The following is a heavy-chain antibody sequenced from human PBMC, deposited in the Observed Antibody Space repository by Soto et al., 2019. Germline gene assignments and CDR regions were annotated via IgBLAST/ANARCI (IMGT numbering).Heavy chain of an antibody. J-gene: IGHJ4*02. Sequence: VQLVESGGGVVQPGRSLRLSCAASGFTFSDYAMHWVRQAPGKGLEWVAVVSHDGRNTHYADSVKGRFTISRDSSKKTVSMEMTSLRAEDTAVYYCAKGGRQWLVTSVFNYWGQGALVTVSS. CDR3: AKGGRQWLVTSVFNY. V-gene: IGHV3-30*18. D-gene: IGHD6-19*01. CDR1: GFTFSDYA. CDR2: VSHDGRNT.